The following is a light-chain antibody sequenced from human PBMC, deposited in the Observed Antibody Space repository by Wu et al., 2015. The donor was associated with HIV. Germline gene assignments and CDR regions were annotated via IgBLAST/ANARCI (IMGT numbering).Light chain of an antibody. CDR3: QQSYSTLPYT. Sequence: DIQLTQSPSFLSASVGDRVAITCRASQDINNYLVWYQQKPGKAPKLLIYAASSLQIGVPSRFSGSGSGTEFTLTINSLQPDDFATYYCQQSYSTLPYTFGQGTKLEIK. V-gene: IGKV1-9*01. J-gene: IGKJ2*01. CDR1: QDINNY. CDR2: AAS.